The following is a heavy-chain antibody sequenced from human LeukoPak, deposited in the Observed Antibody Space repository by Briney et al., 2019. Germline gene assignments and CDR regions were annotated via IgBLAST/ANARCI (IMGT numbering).Heavy chain of an antibody. CDR2: IYYSGAT. CDR1: GGSVSGSY. V-gene: IGHV4-59*02. J-gene: IGHJ6*03. Sequence: SETLSLTCTVSGGSVSGSYWSWVRQSPGKGLEWIGYIYYSGATNYNPSLKSRVSISIDTSKNQFSLKLSSVTPADTAVYYCARDSYGSGSSYNDYYYYMDVWGKGTTVTIS. D-gene: IGHD3-10*01. CDR3: ARDSYGSGSSYNDYYYYMDV.